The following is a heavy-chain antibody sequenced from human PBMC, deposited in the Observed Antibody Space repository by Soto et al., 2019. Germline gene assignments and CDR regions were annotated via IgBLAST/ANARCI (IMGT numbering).Heavy chain of an antibody. D-gene: IGHD3-10*01. V-gene: IGHV5-51*01. CDR2: IYPGDSET. CDR1: RYSFTSSW. Sequence: PGESLKISCRASRYSFTSSWIAWVRQMPGKDLEWMGIIYPGDSETRYSPSFQGQVIISVDKSINTAYLQWSSLRASDTAVYYCALSGSYLNWFDPWGQGTLVTVSS. J-gene: IGHJ5*02. CDR3: ALSGSYLNWFDP.